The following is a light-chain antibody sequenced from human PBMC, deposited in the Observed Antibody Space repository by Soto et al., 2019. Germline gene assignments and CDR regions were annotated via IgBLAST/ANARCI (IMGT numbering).Light chain of an antibody. Sequence: EIVLTQSPATLSSFPGGRVTLSCRASQAVNTRLAWYQHKPGQAPRLLIYLASNRAAGVPARFSGSGSGTDLTLTISDVEPEDFAVYYCHQSQSWPRTFGQGTKVDIK. CDR1: QAVNTR. CDR2: LAS. CDR3: HQSQSWPRT. J-gene: IGKJ1*01. V-gene: IGKV3-11*01.